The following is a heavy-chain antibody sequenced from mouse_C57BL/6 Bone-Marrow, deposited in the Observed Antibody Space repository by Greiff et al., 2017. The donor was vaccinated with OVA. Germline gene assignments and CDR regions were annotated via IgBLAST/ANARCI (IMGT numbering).Heavy chain of an antibody. V-gene: IGHV1-4*01. J-gene: IGHJ4*01. D-gene: IGHD2-4*01. Sequence: VHLVESGAELARPGASVKMSCKASGYTFTSYTMHWVKQRPGQGLEWIGYINPSSGYTKYNQKFKDKATLTADKSSSTAYMQLSSLTSEDSAVYYCARLYDYDDGYAMDYWGQGTSVTASS. CDR3: ARLYDYDDGYAMDY. CDR2: INPSSGYT. CDR1: GYTFTSYT.